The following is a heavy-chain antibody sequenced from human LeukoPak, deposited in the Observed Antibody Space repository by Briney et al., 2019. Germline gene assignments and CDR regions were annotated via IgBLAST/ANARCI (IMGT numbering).Heavy chain of an antibody. Sequence: PGGSLRLSCAASGFTFSSYAMSWVRQAPGKGLEWVSAISGSGGSTYYADSVKGRFTISRDNSKNTLYLQMNSLRAEDTAVYYCAKDPIVVVITALFDYRGQGTLVTVSS. CDR1: GFTFSSYA. V-gene: IGHV3-23*01. CDR3: AKDPIVVVITALFDY. D-gene: IGHD3-22*01. CDR2: ISGSGGST. J-gene: IGHJ4*02.